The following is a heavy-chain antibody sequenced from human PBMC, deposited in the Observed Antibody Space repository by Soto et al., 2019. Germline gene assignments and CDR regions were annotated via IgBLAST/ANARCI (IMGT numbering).Heavy chain of an antibody. Sequence: QLVESGGGSVQPGRSLRLSCAPSGFTFSSYEMNWVRQAPGKGLEWVSYISVSGTMRFYADAVKGRFTISRANTKKILYLQMNSLRAEDTALYYCATAGLTGTVWGQGTTVTVSS. CDR1: GFTFSSYE. CDR2: ISVSGTMR. J-gene: IGHJ6*02. CDR3: ATAGLTGTV. V-gene: IGHV3-48*03. D-gene: IGHD3-9*01.